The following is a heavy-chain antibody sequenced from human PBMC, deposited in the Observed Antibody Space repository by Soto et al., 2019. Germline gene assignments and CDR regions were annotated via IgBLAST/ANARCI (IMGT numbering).Heavy chain of an antibody. D-gene: IGHD2-15*01. CDR1: GFTFSRSP. Sequence: QVQLVESGGGEVQPGTSLRLSCAASGFTFSRSPMHWVRQAPGKGLDWVGLISADGSSQHYADSVRGRFIISRHNFRNTMSLQMDRLKPEDTAVYYCARPVVAGTPDYWGQGALVSVSS. CDR2: ISADGSSQ. V-gene: IGHV3-30-3*01. J-gene: IGHJ4*02. CDR3: ARPVVAGTPDY.